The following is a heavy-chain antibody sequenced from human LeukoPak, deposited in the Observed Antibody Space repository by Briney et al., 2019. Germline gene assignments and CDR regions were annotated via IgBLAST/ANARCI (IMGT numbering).Heavy chain of an antibody. D-gene: IGHD1-26*01. CDR3: ARDLLVGATLDY. CDR2: INPSGGST. Sequence: ASVKVSCKASGYTFTSYGISWVRQAPGQGLEWMGIINPSGGSTSYAQKFQGRVTMTRDTSTSTVYMELSSLRSEDTAVYYCARDLLVGATLDYWGQGTLVTVSS. CDR1: GYTFTSYG. J-gene: IGHJ4*02. V-gene: IGHV1-46*01.